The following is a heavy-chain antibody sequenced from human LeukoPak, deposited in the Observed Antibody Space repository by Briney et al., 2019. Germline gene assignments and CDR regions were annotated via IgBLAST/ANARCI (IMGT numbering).Heavy chain of an antibody. D-gene: IGHD4-17*01. CDR3: ARDYGDYGNDY. V-gene: IGHV3-48*03. CDR1: GFTYSSYE. J-gene: IGHJ4*02. CDR2: ISSSGSTI. Sequence: GGSLRLSCAASGFTYSSYEMNGVRQAPGKGLEWVSYISSSGSTIYYADSVKGRFTISRDNAKNSLYLQMNSLRAEDTAVYYCARDYGDYGNDYWGQGTLVTVSS.